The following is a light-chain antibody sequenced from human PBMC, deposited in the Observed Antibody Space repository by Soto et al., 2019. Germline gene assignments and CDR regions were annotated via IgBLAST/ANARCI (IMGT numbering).Light chain of an antibody. CDR3: LQYGRSPT. V-gene: IGKV3-20*01. CDR2: GAS. Sequence: EIVLTQSPGALSLSPGERATLSCRASQSVSSSYLAWYQQKPGQAPRLLIYGASSSATGIPDRFSGSGSGTDFTLTISRLEPEDSAVYYCLQYGRSPTFGPGTKVHIK. J-gene: IGKJ3*01. CDR1: QSVSSSY.